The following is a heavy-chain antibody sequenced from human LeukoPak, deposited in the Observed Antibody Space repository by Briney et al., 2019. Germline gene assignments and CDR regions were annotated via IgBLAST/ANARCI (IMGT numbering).Heavy chain of an antibody. D-gene: IGHD3-10*01. CDR2: IYPGDSDT. J-gene: IGHJ4*02. Sequence: GESLKISCKGSGYSFTSYWIAWVRQMPRKGLEWMGIIYPGDSDTRYSPSFQGQVTISADKSISTAYLQWSSLKASDTAMYYCARLLSYYGSGVTFSYFDYWGQGILVTVSS. CDR3: ARLLSYYGSGVTFSYFDY. V-gene: IGHV5-51*01. CDR1: GYSFTSYW.